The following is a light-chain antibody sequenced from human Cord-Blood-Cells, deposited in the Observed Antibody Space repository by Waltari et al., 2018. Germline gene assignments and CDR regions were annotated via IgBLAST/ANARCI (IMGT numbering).Light chain of an antibody. CDR2: EGS. CDR1: SSDVGSYNL. V-gene: IGLV2-23*01. Sequence: QSALTQPASVSGSPGQSITISCTGTSSDVGSYNLVSWYQQHPGKAPKLMIYEGSKGPSGVSNRFSGSKSGNTASLTISGLQAEDEADYYCCSYAGSYVVFGGGTKLTVL. CDR3: CSYAGSYVV. J-gene: IGLJ2*01.